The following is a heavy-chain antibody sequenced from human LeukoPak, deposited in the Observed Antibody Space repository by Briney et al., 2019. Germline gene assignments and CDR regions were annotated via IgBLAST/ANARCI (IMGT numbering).Heavy chain of an antibody. CDR1: GFTFSSNW. Sequence: GGSLRLSCATSGFTFSSNWMSWVRHVPGRGLDWVANIKPDGSAEYYAASVKGRFTVSRDNAKNSLYLQMNSLRAEDTAVYYCARDVSSGWYSKRWKLDYWGQGTLVTVSS. D-gene: IGHD6-19*01. J-gene: IGHJ4*02. CDR3: ARDVSSGWYSKRWKLDY. V-gene: IGHV3-7*01. CDR2: IKPDGSAE.